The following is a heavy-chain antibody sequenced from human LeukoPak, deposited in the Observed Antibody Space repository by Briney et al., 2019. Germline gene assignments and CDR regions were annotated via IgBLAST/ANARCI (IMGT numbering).Heavy chain of an antibody. D-gene: IGHD6-13*01. CDR1: GYTFTDYY. Sequence: ASVKVSCKASGYTFTDYYMHWVRQAPGQGLEWMGWINPNSGGTNYAQKFQGRVTMTRDTSISTAYMELSRLRSDDTAVYYCARRLGSSWVNWFDPWGQGTLVTVSS. V-gene: IGHV1-2*02. J-gene: IGHJ5*02. CDR2: INPNSGGT. CDR3: ARRLGSSWVNWFDP.